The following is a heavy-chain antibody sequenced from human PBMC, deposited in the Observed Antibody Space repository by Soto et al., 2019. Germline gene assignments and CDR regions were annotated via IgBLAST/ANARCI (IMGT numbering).Heavy chain of an antibody. J-gene: IGHJ4*02. CDR2: LNPNSGDS. V-gene: IGHV1-2*02. CDR3: AREPITMIGLTIDY. CDR1: GFTFSGYY. D-gene: IGHD3-22*01. Sequence: ASVKVSCKASGFTFSGYYIHWLRQAPGQGLEWMGWLNPNSGDSNSAQRFRGRVTMTRDTSISTAYMELSRLTSDDTAVYYCAREPITMIGLTIDYWGQGTPVTVSS.